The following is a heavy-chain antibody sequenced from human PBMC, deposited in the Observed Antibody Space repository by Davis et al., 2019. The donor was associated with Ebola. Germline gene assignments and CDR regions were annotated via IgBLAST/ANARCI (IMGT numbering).Heavy chain of an antibody. CDR1: GGSVGSDY. J-gene: IGHJ2*01. V-gene: IGHV4-38-2*02. CDR2: IYHSGST. D-gene: IGHD4-17*01. CDR3: ARVRRPIYYGDYDWYFDL. Sequence: MPSETLSLTCSVSGGSVGSDYWSWIRQSPGKGLEWIGSIYHSGSTYYNPSLKSRVTISVDTSKNQFSLKLSSVTAADTAVYYCARVRRPIYYGDYDWYFDLWGRGTLVTVSS.